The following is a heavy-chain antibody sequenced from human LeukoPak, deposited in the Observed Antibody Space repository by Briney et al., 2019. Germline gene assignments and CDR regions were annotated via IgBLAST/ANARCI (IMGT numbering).Heavy chain of an antibody. CDR2: IYHSGST. CDR1: GGSISSSNW. Sequence: PSETLSLTCAVSGGSISSSNWWSWVRQPPGKGLEWIGEIYHSGSTNYNPSLKSRVTISVDKSKNQFSLKLSSVTAADTAVHYCASTGYSSGWYVAEYFQHWGQGTLVTVSS. CDR3: ASTGYSSGWYVAEYFQH. V-gene: IGHV4-4*02. D-gene: IGHD6-19*01. J-gene: IGHJ1*01.